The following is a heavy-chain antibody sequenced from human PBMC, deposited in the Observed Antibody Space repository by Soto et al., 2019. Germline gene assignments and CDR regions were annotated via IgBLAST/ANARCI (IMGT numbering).Heavy chain of an antibody. V-gene: IGHV3-21*01. D-gene: IGHD2-15*01. Sequence: EGHLVESGGGLVKPGGSLRLSCAVAGFTFSSCTMNWVRQAPGKGLEWVSSISPSTSHIYYADSVKGRFTISRDNAKNTLFLQMNSLKAEDTAVYYCACCSGGACHENYGMDVWGQGFTETVSS. CDR1: GFTFSSCT. J-gene: IGHJ6*01. CDR3: ACCSGGACHENYGMDV. CDR2: ISPSTSHI.